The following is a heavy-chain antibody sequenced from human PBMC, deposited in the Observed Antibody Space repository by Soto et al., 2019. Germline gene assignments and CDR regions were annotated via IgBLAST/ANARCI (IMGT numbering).Heavy chain of an antibody. Sequence: GGSLRLSCAASGFTVSSNYMSWVRQAPGKGLEWVSVIYIGGGAYYAGSVKGRFTISRDNSKNTLFLQMNSLRAEDTAVYYCARITGAFAFDIWGQGTLVTVSS. CDR1: GFTVSSNY. V-gene: IGHV3-66*01. D-gene: IGHD3-10*01. CDR3: ARITGAFAFDI. J-gene: IGHJ3*02. CDR2: IYIGGGA.